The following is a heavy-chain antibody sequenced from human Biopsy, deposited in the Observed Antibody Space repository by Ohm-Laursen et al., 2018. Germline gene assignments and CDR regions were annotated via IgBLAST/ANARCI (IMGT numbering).Heavy chain of an antibody. CDR3: ARGPRGLVVITTTALYFDY. CDR1: GYNFISYS. V-gene: IGHV1-18*01. Sequence: ASVKVSCNTSGYNFISYSINWVRQAPGQGLEWMGWIRPLNGDTKYGQKFQDRVTMTTDTSTSTVYMDPSSLTFDDSAVYYCARGPRGLVVITTTALYFDYWGQGNLVTVSS. D-gene: IGHD3-22*01. J-gene: IGHJ4*02. CDR2: IRPLNGDT.